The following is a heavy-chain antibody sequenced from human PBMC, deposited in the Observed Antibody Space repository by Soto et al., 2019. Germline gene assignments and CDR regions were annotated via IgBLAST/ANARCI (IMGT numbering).Heavy chain of an antibody. D-gene: IGHD2-15*01. J-gene: IGHJ6*02. CDR1: GGTFSSYA. V-gene: IGHV1-69*01. CDR3: PRDKTGSSSGQYYGMDV. Sequence: QVQLVQSGAEVKKPGSSVKVSCKASGGTFSSYAISWVRQAPGQGLEWMGGIIPIFGTANYAKKFQGRVTITADESTSTAYMELSSLRSEDTAVYYYPRDKTGSSSGQYYGMDVWGQGTTVTVSS. CDR2: IIPIFGTA.